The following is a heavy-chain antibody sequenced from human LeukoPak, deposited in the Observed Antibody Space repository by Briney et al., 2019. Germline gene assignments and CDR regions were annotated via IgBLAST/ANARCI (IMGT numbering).Heavy chain of an antibody. J-gene: IGHJ5*02. CDR2: IYPGDSDT. CDR3: ARWYYDILTGYSWFFWFDP. CDR1: GSSFTSYW. V-gene: IGHV5-51*01. Sequence: GASLKISCQGSGSSFTSYWIGWVRQMPGKGLEWMGIIYPGDSDTRYSPSFQGQVTISADKSISTAYLQWSSLKASDTAMYYCARWYYDILTGYSWFFWFDPWGQGTLVTVSS. D-gene: IGHD3-9*01.